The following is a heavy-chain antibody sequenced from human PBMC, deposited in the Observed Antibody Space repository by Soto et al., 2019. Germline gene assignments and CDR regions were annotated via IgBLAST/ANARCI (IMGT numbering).Heavy chain of an antibody. D-gene: IGHD6-19*01. CDR3: ASGVIAVAAEDASDI. Sequence: PGESLKISCKGSGYSFTSYWIGWVRQMPGKGLEWMGIIYPGDSDTRYSPSFQGQVTISADKSISTAYLQWSSLKASDTAMYYCASGVIAVAAEDASDIWGQGTMVTVSS. CDR1: GYSFTSYW. CDR2: IYPGDSDT. J-gene: IGHJ3*02. V-gene: IGHV5-51*01.